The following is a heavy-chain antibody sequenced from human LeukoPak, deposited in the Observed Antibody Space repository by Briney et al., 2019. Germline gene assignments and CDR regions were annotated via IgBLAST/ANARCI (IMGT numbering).Heavy chain of an antibody. CDR3: ARRAMLTGAFDY. Sequence: PGGSLRLSCAASGFTFSSYAMHWVRQAPGKGLEYVSAISSNGGSTYYANSVKGRFTISRDNSKNTLYLQMGSLRAEDMAVYYCARRAMLTGAFDYWGQGTLVTVSS. CDR2: ISSNGGST. V-gene: IGHV3-64*01. J-gene: IGHJ4*02. CDR1: GFTFSSYA. D-gene: IGHD3-16*01.